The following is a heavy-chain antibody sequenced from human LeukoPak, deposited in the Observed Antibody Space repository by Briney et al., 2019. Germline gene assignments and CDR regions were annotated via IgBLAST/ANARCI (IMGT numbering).Heavy chain of an antibody. D-gene: IGHD1-14*01. CDR2: IYPGDSDT. V-gene: IGHV5-51*01. CDR1: GFSFTTYW. Sequence: GESLKISCKGSGFSFTTYWIGWVRQMPGRGLEWMGIIYPGDSDTRYSPSFQGQVTISADKSISTAYLQWSSLKASDTAIYYCARRDCTSEHFDYWGQGTLVTLSS. CDR3: ARRDCTSEHFDY. J-gene: IGHJ4*02.